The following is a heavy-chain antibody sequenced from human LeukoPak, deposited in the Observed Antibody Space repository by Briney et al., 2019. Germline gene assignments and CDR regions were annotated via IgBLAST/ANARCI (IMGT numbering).Heavy chain of an antibody. V-gene: IGHV3-30*03. CDR3: ATQDGYYPSGHYRY. J-gene: IGHJ4*02. CDR2: ISYDGSNK. Sequence: TGGSLRLPRAASGFSFSNFCMHWVRQAPGRGLEWVAVISYDGSNKYFADSVKGRFTISRDNSKNTLYLQMNSLRAEDTAVYSCATQDGYYPSGHYRYWGQGTLVSVSS. CDR1: GFSFSNFC. D-gene: IGHD3-22*01.